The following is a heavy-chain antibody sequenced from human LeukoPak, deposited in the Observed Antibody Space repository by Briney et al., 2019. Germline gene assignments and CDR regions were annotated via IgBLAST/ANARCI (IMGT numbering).Heavy chain of an antibody. Sequence: PSETLSLTCAVYGGSFSGYYWSWIRQPPGKGLEWIGEINHSGSTNYNPSLKSRVTISVDTSKNQFSLKLSSVTAADTAVYYCARDFWSGYYPYYFDYWGQGTLVTVSS. D-gene: IGHD3-3*01. CDR2: INHSGST. J-gene: IGHJ4*02. CDR3: ARDFWSGYYPYYFDY. CDR1: GGSFSGYY. V-gene: IGHV4-34*01.